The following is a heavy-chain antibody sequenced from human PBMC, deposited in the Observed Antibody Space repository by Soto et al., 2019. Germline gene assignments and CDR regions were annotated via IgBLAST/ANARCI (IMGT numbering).Heavy chain of an antibody. Sequence: QVQLAQSGAEVKKPGSSVKVSCKASGGTFSSYAISWVRQAPGQGLEWMGGIIPIFGTANYAQKFQGRVTITADESTSTAYMELSSLRSEDTAVYYCAGEVGSSGYYDAGWFDPWGQGTLVTVSS. J-gene: IGHJ5*02. V-gene: IGHV1-69*01. CDR3: AGEVGSSGYYDAGWFDP. CDR1: GGTFSSYA. CDR2: IIPIFGTA. D-gene: IGHD3-22*01.